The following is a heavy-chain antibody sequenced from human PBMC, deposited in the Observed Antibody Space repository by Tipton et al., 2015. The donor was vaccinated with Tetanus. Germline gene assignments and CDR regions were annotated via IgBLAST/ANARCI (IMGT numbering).Heavy chain of an antibody. CDR1: GTSIRSYY. V-gene: IGHV4-59*01. CDR3: ARASRYSYGYSSYFDY. Sequence: TLSLTCSVSGTSIRSYYWNWIRQVPGKGLEWIGYTHHSGNTKYNPSLSGRVTTSVDTSKTQFSLKLSSVTAADTAMYYCARASRYSYGYSSYFDYWSQGILVTVSS. J-gene: IGHJ4*02. D-gene: IGHD5-18*01. CDR2: THHSGNT.